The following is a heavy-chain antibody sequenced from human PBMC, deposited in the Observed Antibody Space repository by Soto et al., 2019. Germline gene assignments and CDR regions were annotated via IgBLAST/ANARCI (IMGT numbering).Heavy chain of an antibody. V-gene: IGHV4-30-2*01. D-gene: IGHD6-6*01. J-gene: IGHJ6*02. Sequence: SETLSLTCAVSGGSISSGGYSWSWIRQPPGKGLEWIGYIYHSGSTYYNPSLKSRVTISVDRSKNQFSLKLSSVTAADTAVYYCARGPKPYSSSSHYYYYSGMDVWGQGTTVTVSS. CDR2: IYHSGST. CDR3: ARGPKPYSSSSHYYYYSGMDV. CDR1: GGSISSGGYS.